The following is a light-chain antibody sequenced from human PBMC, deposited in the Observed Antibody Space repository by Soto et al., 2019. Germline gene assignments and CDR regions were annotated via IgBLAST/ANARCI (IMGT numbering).Light chain of an antibody. CDR3: QQSYTTLFT. CDR1: QSISNY. J-gene: IGKJ3*01. CDR2: AAS. Sequence: DIKMTQSPSSLSASVGDRVTITCRASQSISNYLNWYQQKPGKAPKLLIYAASSLQSGFPSRFSGSGSGTDFTLTISSLQPEDFATYSCQQSYTTLFTFGPGTNVDIK. V-gene: IGKV1-39*01.